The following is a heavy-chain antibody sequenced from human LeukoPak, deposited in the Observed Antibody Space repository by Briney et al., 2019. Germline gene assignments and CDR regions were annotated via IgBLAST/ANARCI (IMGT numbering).Heavy chain of an antibody. CDR2: INAGNGNT. J-gene: IGHJ5*02. D-gene: IGHD3-22*01. V-gene: IGHV1-3*01. Sequence: ASVTVSCKASGYTFTIYAMHWVRQAPGQRPEWMGWINAGNGNTKYSQKFQGRVTITRDTSASTAYMELSSLRSEDTAVYYCARLTYYYDSSGQNWFDPWGQGTLVTVSS. CDR1: GYTFTIYA. CDR3: ARLTYYYDSSGQNWFDP.